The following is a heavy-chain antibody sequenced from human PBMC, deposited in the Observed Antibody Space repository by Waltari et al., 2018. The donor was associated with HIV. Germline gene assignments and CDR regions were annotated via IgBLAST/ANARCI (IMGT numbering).Heavy chain of an antibody. V-gene: IGHV3-21*01. CDR2: ISGSPSYI. J-gene: IGHJ3*02. CDR3: ARDPGGNYDSFAFDI. Sequence: EVQLVESGGGQVKPGGSLRLSCATSGFTFSSYSMNWVRQAPGKGLEWVSSISGSPSYIYYADSVKGRFTISRDNAKNSLYLQMNSLRAEDTAVYYCARDPGGNYDSFAFDIWGQGTMVTVSS. CDR1: GFTFSSYS. D-gene: IGHD3-22*01.